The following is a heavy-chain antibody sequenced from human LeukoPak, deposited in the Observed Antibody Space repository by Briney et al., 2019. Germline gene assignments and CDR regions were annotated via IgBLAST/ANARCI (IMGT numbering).Heavy chain of an antibody. D-gene: IGHD3-10*01. J-gene: IGHJ4*02. Sequence: ASVKVSCKASGYTFTSFAMHWARQAPGQRLEWMGWINVGNGNTKYSQEFQGRLTITRDTSASTAYMELSSLRSDDTAVYYCARDSGERGSGSYLIAYWGQGTLVTVSS. CDR1: GYTFTSFA. V-gene: IGHV1-3*01. CDR2: INVGNGNT. CDR3: ARDSGERGSGSYLIAY.